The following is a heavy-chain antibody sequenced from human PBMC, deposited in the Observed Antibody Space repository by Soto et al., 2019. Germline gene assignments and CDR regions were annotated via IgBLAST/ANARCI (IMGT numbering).Heavy chain of an antibody. CDR1: GYTFTSYG. V-gene: IGHV1-18*01. J-gene: IGHJ4*02. D-gene: IGHD2-2*01. Sequence: ASVKVSCTASGYTFTSYGISWVRQAPGQGLEWMGWISAYNGNTNYAQKLQGRVTMTTDTSTGTAYMELRSLRSDDTAVYYCAISPLYCSSTSCPLSYYFDYWGQGTLVTVSS. CDR2: ISAYNGNT. CDR3: AISPLYCSSTSCPLSYYFDY.